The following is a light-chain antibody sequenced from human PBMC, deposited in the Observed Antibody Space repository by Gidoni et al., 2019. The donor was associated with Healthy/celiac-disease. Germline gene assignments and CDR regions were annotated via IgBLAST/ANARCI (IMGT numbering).Light chain of an antibody. V-gene: IGKV2-28*01. J-gene: IGKJ3*01. CDR3: MQALQTPLT. CDR2: LGS. Sequence: DIVMTQSPLSLPVTPGEPASISCRSSQSLLHSNGYNYLDWYLQKPGQSPQLLIYLGSNRASGVPDRFSGSGSGTDFTLKISRVEAEDVGVYYCMQALQTPLTFGPXTKVGIK. CDR1: QSLLHSNGYNY.